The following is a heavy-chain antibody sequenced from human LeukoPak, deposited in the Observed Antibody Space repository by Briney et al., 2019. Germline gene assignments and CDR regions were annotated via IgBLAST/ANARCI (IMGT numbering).Heavy chain of an antibody. V-gene: IGHV4-31*03. J-gene: IGHJ6*02. CDR2: LYYTGTT. D-gene: IGHD2-21*01. Sequence: SETLSLTCTVSGGSISSGGYYWSWIRQHPGKGLEWIGYLYYTGTTYYNPSLKSRIIISVDTSKTQFSLRLSSVSAADTAIYYCARDLGVRGMDVWGQGTTVTASS. CDR3: ARDLGVRGMDV. CDR1: GGSISSGGYY.